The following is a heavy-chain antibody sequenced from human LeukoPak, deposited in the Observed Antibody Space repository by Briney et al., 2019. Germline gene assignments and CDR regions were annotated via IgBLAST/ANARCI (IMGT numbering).Heavy chain of an antibody. V-gene: IGHV3-48*03. CDR2: ISSSGSTI. CDR1: GFTFSSYE. D-gene: IGHD5-18*01. CDR3: ARGLRGYSYGSDY. Sequence: PGGSPRLSCAASGFTFSSYEMNWVRQAPGKGLEWVSYISSSGSTIYYADSVKGRFTISRDNAKNSLYLQMNSLRAEDTAVYYCARGLRGYSYGSDYWGQGTLVTVSS. J-gene: IGHJ4*02.